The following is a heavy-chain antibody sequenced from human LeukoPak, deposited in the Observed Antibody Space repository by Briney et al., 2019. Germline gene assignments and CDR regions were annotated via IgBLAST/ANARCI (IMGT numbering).Heavy chain of an antibody. CDR1: GGSSSSYY. J-gene: IGHJ4*02. CDR2: MSYSGST. D-gene: IGHD4-17*01. CDR3: ARGDDHDYGDLYFDY. Sequence: SSETLSLTCTVSGGSSSSYYWSWIRQPPGRGLEWIGYMSYSGSTNYNPSLKSRVTISVDTSKNQFSLKLRSVTAADTAVYYCARGDDHDYGDLYFDYWGQGTLVTVSS. V-gene: IGHV4-59*01.